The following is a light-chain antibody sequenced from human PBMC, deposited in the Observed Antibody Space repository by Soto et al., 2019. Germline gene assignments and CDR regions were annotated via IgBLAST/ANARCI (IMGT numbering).Light chain of an antibody. CDR3: QSYDRSLSGVV. V-gene: IGLV1-40*01. CDR1: SSNIGAGYD. Sequence: QLVLTQPPSVSGAPGQRVTISCTGSSSNIGAGYDVHWYQQLPGTAPKLLVYGNSNRPAGVPDRFSGSKSGTSASLAITGLQAEDEADYDCQSYDRSLSGVVFGGGTKLTVL. J-gene: IGLJ2*01. CDR2: GNS.